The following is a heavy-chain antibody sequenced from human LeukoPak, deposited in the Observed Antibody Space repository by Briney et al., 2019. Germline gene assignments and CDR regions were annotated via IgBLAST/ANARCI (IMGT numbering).Heavy chain of an antibody. CDR1: GGSISSGGYY. CDR3: ARGERYCSGGSCLNPEFDY. CDR2: IYYCGST. D-gene: IGHD2-15*01. J-gene: IGHJ4*02. V-gene: IGHV4-31*03. Sequence: SQTLSLTCTVSGGSISSGGYYWRWIPQHPGEGLEWIGYIYYCGSTYYNPSLKSRVTISVDTSNNQFSLKLSSVTAADTAVYYCARGERYCSGGSCLNPEFDYWGQGTLVTVSS.